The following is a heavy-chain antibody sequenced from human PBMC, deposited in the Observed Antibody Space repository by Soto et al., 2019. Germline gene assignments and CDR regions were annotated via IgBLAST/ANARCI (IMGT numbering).Heavy chain of an antibody. D-gene: IGHD2-21*01. CDR2: SNPSGST. J-gene: IGHJ4*02. V-gene: IGHV4-34*01. CDR1: GGSLSGYY. CDR3: ARGIASLGPFPSFDY. Sequence: SETLSLTCAVHGGSLSGYYWTWIRQPPGRGLEWIGDSNPSGSTNYNPSLKSRVTISIDTAKKQFSLNLTSVTAADTALYYCARGIASLGPFPSFDYWGQGTLVTVSS.